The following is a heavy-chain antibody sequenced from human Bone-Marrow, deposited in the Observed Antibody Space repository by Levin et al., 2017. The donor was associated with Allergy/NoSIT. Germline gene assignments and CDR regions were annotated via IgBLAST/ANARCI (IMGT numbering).Heavy chain of an antibody. D-gene: IGHD2-15*01. CDR3: AREGHCNGGNCLDY. Sequence: ESGPTLVKPTQTLTLTCTISGFSLRTTGMRVTWLRQAPGKAPEWLARIDWDDEKFYSTSLKTRLTISKDTSKNQVVLTMTNMDPVDTATFYCAREGHCNGGNCLDYWGQGTLVTVSS. V-gene: IGHV2-70*04. CDR1: GFSLRTTGMR. CDR2: IDWDDEK. J-gene: IGHJ4*02.